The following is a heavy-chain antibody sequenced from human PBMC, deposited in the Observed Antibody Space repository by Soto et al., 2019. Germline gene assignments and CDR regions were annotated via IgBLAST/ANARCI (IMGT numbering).Heavy chain of an antibody. Sequence: SETLSLTCAVSGGSISSSNWWSWVRQPPGKGLEWTGSIYFSGSTYSNPSLKSRVTISVDTSKNQFSLKLSSVTAADTAVYYCAGLKYFHSSDYXVHWGQGTRVTVSS. V-gene: IGHV4-39*01. D-gene: IGHD3-22*01. CDR3: AGLKYFHSSDYXVH. CDR1: GGSISSSNW. J-gene: IGHJ4*02. CDR2: IYFSGST.